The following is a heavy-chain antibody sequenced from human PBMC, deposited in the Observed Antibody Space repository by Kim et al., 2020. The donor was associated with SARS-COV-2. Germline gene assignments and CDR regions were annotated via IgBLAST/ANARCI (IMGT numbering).Heavy chain of an antibody. CDR3: ARDPVVGATLFDY. V-gene: IGHV3-7*03. CDR2: IKQDGSEK. Sequence: GGSLRLSCAASGFTFSSYWMSWVRQAPGKGLEWVANIKQDGSEKYYVDSVKGRFTISRDNAKNSLYLQMNSLRAEDTAVYYCARDPVVGATLFDYWGQGTLVTVSS. D-gene: IGHD1-26*01. J-gene: IGHJ4*02. CDR1: GFTFSSYW.